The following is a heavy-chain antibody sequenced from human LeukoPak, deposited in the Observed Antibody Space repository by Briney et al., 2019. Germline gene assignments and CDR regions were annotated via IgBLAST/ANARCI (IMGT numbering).Heavy chain of an antibody. Sequence: GGSLRLSCAASGFTFSSYWMSWVRQAPEKGLEWVANIKQDGSEKDCVDSVKGRFTISRDNAKKSLYLQMNSLRAEDTAVYYCARPRAPDWNFDLWGRGTLVTVSS. CDR3: ARPRAPDWNFDL. CDR1: GFTFSSYW. V-gene: IGHV3-7*04. CDR2: IKQDGSEK. J-gene: IGHJ2*01.